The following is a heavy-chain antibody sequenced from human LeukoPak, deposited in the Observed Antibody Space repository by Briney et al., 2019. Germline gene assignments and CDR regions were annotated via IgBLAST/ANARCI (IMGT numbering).Heavy chain of an antibody. D-gene: IGHD2-15*01. V-gene: IGHV3-30*03. CDR1: GFTFSSYG. CDR2: ISYDGSNK. CDR3: ARDIGYCSGGSCSNDAFDI. Sequence: GGSLRLSCAASGFTFSSYGMHWVRQAPGKGLEWVAVISYDGSNKYYADSVKGRFTISRDNSKNTLYLQMNSLRAEDTAVYYCARDIGYCSGGSCSNDAFDIWGQGTMVTVSS. J-gene: IGHJ3*02.